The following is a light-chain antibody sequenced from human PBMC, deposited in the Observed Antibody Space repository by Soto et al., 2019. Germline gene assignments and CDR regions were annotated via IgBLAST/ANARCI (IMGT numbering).Light chain of an antibody. CDR3: QSYDSSLSGWG. V-gene: IGLV1-40*01. J-gene: IGLJ3*02. CDR2: GNS. CDR1: SSNIGAGYD. Sequence: QPVLTQPPSVSGAPGQRVTISCTGSSSNIGAGYDVHWYQQLPGTAPKLLISGNSNRPSGVPDRFSGSKSGTSASLAITGLQGVDEAVFFCQSYDSSLSGWGFGGGTKLTLL.